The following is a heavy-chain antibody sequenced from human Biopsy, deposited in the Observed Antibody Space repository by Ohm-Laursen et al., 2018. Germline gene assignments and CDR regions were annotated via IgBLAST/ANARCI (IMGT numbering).Heavy chain of an antibody. CDR2: IWYDGTNE. D-gene: IGHD6-19*01. CDR3: ARGLSSGWYGYFDV. V-gene: IGHV3-33*01. Sequence: SLRLSCSASGFTFGHYAMHWVRQAPGKGLEWVSLIWYDGTNEDYADSVKGRFTISRDNSKNTLYLQINTLTLEDTAFYYCARGLSSGWYGYFDVWGRGTLVTVSS. J-gene: IGHJ2*01. CDR1: GFTFGHYA.